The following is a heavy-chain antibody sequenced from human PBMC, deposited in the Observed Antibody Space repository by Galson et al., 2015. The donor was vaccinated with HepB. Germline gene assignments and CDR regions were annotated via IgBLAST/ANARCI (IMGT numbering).Heavy chain of an antibody. CDR1: GGSISSSDYY. J-gene: IGHJ4*02. CDR3: ARRGYFDYIWDSYRYTGVGYFDF. V-gene: IGHV4-39*01. Sequence: LSLTCPVSGGSISSSDYYWGWIRQPPGKGLEWIGSLYYTRNTYYNPSLKSRVTISIDTSKNQFSLKLSSVTAADTAVYHCARRGYFDYIWDSYRYTGVGYFDFWGQGALVTVSS. CDR2: LYYTRNT. D-gene: IGHD3-16*02.